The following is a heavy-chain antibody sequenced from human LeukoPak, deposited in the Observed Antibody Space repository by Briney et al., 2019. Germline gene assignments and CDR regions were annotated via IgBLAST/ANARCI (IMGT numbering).Heavy chain of an antibody. J-gene: IGHJ1*01. CDR3: ARRLVGATHHRWGAEYFQH. CDR2: IKQDGSEK. D-gene: IGHD1-26*01. CDR1: GFTFSSYW. Sequence: PGGSLRLSCAASGFTFSSYWMSWVRQAPGKGLEWVANIKQDGSEKYYVDSVKGRFTISRDNAKNSLYLQMNSLRAEDTAVYYCARRLVGATHHRWGAEYFQHWGQGTLVTVSS. V-gene: IGHV3-7*01.